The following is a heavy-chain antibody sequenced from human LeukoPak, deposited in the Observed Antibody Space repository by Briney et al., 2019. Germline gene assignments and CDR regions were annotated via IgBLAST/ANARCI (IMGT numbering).Heavy chain of an antibody. CDR1: GFIVGSNY. CDR3: ARDLGYSSAY. J-gene: IGHJ4*02. D-gene: IGHD6-19*01. Sequence: GGSLRLSCAASGFIVGSNYMSWVHQAPGKGLEWVSVIYNGGITYADSLKGRFTISRDSSKNTVYLQMNSLRAEDTGVYYCARDLGYSSAYWGQGTLVTVSS. CDR2: IYNGGIT. V-gene: IGHV3-66*01.